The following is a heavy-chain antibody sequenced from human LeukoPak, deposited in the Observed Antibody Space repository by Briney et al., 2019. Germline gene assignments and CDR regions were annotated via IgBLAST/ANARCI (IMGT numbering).Heavy chain of an antibody. CDR3: AGALGGYDRWFDP. V-gene: IGHV6-1*01. CDR2: TYYRSKWYN. D-gene: IGHD5-12*01. J-gene: IGHJ5*02. CDR1: GDSFSSNSAA. Sequence: SQTLSLTCAISGDSFSSNSAAWNWIRQSPSRGLEWLGRTYYRSKWYNDYAVSVKSRITINPDTSKNQFSLKLSSVTAADTAVYYCAGALGGYDRWFDPWGRGTLVTVSS.